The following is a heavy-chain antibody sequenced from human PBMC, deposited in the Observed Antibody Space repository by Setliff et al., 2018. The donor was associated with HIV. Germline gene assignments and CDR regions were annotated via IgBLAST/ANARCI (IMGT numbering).Heavy chain of an antibody. Sequence: SETLSLTCTVSGGSISSSSYYWGWLRQPPGKGLEWIGNIYNSGSTYYNPSLKSRVTISVDTSKNHFSLRLTSVTAADTAVYYCARAPPPSSYLDYYYYMDVWGKGTTVTVSS. CDR2: IYNSGST. D-gene: IGHD5-18*01. J-gene: IGHJ6*03. CDR1: GGSISSSSYY. V-gene: IGHV4-39*07. CDR3: ARAPPPSSYLDYYYYMDV.